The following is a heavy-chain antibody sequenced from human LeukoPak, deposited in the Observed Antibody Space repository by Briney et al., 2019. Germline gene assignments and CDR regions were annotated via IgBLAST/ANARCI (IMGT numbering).Heavy chain of an antibody. D-gene: IGHD2-2*01. CDR3: AKGGVVPAAHDAFDI. CDR2: INGDGSNT. Sequence: GGSLRLSCAASGFTFSSHWMHWVRQAPGKGLVWVSRINGDGSNTTYADSVKGRFTISRDNSKNTLYLQMNSLRAEDTAVYYCAKGGVVPAAHDAFDIWGQGTMVTVSS. CDR1: GFTFSSHW. J-gene: IGHJ3*02. V-gene: IGHV3-74*03.